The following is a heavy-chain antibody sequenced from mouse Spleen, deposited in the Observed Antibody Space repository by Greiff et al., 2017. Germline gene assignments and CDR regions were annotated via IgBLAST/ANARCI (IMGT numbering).Heavy chain of an antibody. Sequence: QVQLQQPGAELVRPGSSVKLSCKASGYTFTSYWMHWVKQRPIQGLEWIGNIDPSDSETHYNQKFKDKATLTVDKSSSTAYMQLSSLTSEDSAVYYCARSHSNYDGYFDVWGTGTTVTVSS. CDR1: GYTFTSYW. J-gene: IGHJ1*03. CDR3: ARSHSNYDGYFDV. D-gene: IGHD2-5*01. CDR2: IDPSDSET. V-gene: IGHV1-52*01.